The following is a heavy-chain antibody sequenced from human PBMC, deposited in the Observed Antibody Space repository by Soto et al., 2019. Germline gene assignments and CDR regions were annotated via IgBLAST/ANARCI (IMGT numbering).Heavy chain of an antibody. D-gene: IGHD2-21*01. CDR2: ISSDGSNK. V-gene: IGHV3-30*18. Sequence: QVQLVESGGGGVQPGRSLRLSCAASGFIFSSAGMHWVRQAPGKGLEWVAVISSDGSNKFYADSMKGRFTISRDNSKNTLDLDMHSLRVEATAVYFCAKAMGFVAVVRLVVAGYGLAVWGQGTTVTVSS. CDR3: AKAMGFVAVVRLVVAGYGLAV. CDR1: GFIFSSAG. J-gene: IGHJ6*02.